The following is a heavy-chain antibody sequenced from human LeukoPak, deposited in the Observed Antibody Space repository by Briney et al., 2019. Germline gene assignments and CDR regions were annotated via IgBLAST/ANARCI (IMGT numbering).Heavy chain of an antibody. V-gene: IGHV1-58*01. Sequence: GASVKVSCKASGFTFTSSAVQWVRQARGQRLEWIGWIVVGSGNTNYARKFQERVTITRDMSTGTAYMELSSLRSEDTAVYYCAALALVVVTAINYYYYGMDVWGQGTTVTVSS. CDR3: AALALVVVTAINYYYYGMDV. CDR1: GFTFTSSA. J-gene: IGHJ6*02. CDR2: IVVGSGNT. D-gene: IGHD2-21*02.